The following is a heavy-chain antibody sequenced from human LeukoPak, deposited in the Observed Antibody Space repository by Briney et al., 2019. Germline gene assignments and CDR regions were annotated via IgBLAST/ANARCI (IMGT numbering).Heavy chain of an antibody. D-gene: IGHD2-2*01. CDR1: GFTFSSYW. V-gene: IGHV3-7*01. CDR3: ARGPLGYCSSTSCYLHPFDY. J-gene: IGHJ4*02. Sequence: SGGSLRLSCAASGFTFSSYWVSWVRQAPGKGLEWVANIKQDGSEKYYVDSVKGRFTISRDNAKNSLYLQMNSLRAEDTAVYYCARGPLGYCSSTSCYLHPFDYWGQGTLVTVPS. CDR2: IKQDGSEK.